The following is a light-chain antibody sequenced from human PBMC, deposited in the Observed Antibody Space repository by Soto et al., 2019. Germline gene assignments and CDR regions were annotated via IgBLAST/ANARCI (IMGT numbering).Light chain of an antibody. CDR1: NSDVGGYNY. Sequence: QSALTQPASVSGSPGQSITISCTGTNSDVGGYNYVSWYQQHPGKAPELMIYEVSHRPSGVSNRFSGSKSDNTASLTISGLQAEDEADYYCSSYTSISTLYVFGTGTKLT. J-gene: IGLJ1*01. CDR3: SSYTSISTLYV. CDR2: EVS. V-gene: IGLV2-14*01.